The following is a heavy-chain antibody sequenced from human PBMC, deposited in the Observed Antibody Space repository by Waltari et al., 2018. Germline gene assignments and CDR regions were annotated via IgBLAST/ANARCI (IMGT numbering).Heavy chain of an antibody. CDR1: GFTFSSDA. Sequence: EVQLLESGGGLVQPGGSLRLSCAASGFTFSSDAISWVRQAPGKGLEWVSAISGSGGSTYYADSVKGRFTISRDNSKNTLYLQMNSLRAEDTAVYYCAKGVLYGVVNSHFDYWGQGTLVTVSS. CDR2: ISGSGGST. CDR3: AKGVLYGVVNSHFDY. J-gene: IGHJ4*02. V-gene: IGHV3-23*01. D-gene: IGHD3-3*01.